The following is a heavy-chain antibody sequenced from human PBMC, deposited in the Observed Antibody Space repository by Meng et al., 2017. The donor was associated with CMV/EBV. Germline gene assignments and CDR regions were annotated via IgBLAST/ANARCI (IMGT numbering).Heavy chain of an antibody. CDR1: GFTFSDYY. Sequence: GESLKISCAASGFTFSDYYMSWIRQAPGKGLEWVSYISSSGSTIYYADSVKGRFTISRDNAKNSLYLQMNSLRAKDTAVYYCARRWGYSLDYWGQGTLVTVSS. V-gene: IGHV3-11*01. D-gene: IGHD5-18*01. CDR2: ISSSGSTI. J-gene: IGHJ4*02. CDR3: ARRWGYSLDY.